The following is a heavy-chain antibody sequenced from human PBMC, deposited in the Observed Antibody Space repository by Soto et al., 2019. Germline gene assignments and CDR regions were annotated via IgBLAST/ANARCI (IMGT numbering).Heavy chain of an antibody. V-gene: IGHV1-3*01. CDR3: ARLHIAAAGTGGGGYYFDY. J-gene: IGHJ4*02. Sequence: QVQLVQSGAEVKKPGASVKVSCKASGYTFTSYAMHWVRQAPGQRLEWMGWINAGNGNTKYSQKFQGRVTITRDTTASTAYMELGSLRSEETAVYYCARLHIAAAGTGGGGYYFDYWGQGTLVTVSS. CDR1: GYTFTSYA. CDR2: INAGNGNT. D-gene: IGHD6-13*01.